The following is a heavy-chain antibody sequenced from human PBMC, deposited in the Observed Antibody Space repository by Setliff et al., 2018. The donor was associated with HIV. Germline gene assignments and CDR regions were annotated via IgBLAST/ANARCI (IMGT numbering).Heavy chain of an antibody. V-gene: IGHV4-4*02. J-gene: IGHJ3*02. D-gene: IGHD3-22*01. Sequence: PSETLSLTCAVSGGSISSSNWWSWVRQPPGKGLEWVGSIYYSGNTNYNPSLKSRVTISVDTSKNKLSLKMTSVTAADTAVYYCARNLGTMIVGIWGQGTMVTVSS. CDR1: GGSISSSNW. CDR3: ARNLGTMIVGI. CDR2: IYYSGNT.